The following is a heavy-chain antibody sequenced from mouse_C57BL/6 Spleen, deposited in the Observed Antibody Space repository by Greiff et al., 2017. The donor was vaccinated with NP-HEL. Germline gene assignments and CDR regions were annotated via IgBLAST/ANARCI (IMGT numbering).Heavy chain of an antibody. J-gene: IGHJ4*01. CDR3: ARVGIYYDYHYAMDY. D-gene: IGHD2-4*01. CDR2: INPSTGGT. CDR1: GYSFTGYY. Sequence: EVQLHQSGPELVKPGASVKISCKASGYSFTGYYMNWVKQSPEKSLEWIGEINPSTGGTTYNQKFKAKATLTVDKSSSTAYMQLKSLTSEDSAVYYCARVGIYYDYHYAMDYWGQGTSVTVSS. V-gene: IGHV1-42*01.